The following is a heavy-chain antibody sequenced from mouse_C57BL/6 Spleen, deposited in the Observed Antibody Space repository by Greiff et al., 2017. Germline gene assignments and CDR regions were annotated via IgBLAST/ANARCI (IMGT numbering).Heavy chain of an antibody. CDR2: IDPSDSYT. J-gene: IGHJ3*01. CDR1: GSTFTSYW. V-gene: IGHV1-50*01. Sequence: QVQLQQPGAELVKPGASVKLSCKASGSTFTSYWMQWVKQRPGQGLEWIGEIDPSDSYTNYNQKFKGKATLTVDTSSSTAYMQLSSLTSEDSAVYYCARGAQATAWFAYWGQGTLVTVSA. CDR3: ARGAQATAWFAY. D-gene: IGHD3-2*02.